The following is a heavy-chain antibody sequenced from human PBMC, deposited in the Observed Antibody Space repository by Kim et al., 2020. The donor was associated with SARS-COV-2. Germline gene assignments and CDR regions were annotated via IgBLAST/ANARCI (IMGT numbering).Heavy chain of an antibody. CDR3: ARVGEYCSGGSCYLFDY. CDR1: GYTFTSYG. D-gene: IGHD2-15*01. V-gene: IGHV1-18*01. CDR2: ISAYNGNT. J-gene: IGHJ4*02. Sequence: ASVKVSCKASGYTFTSYGISWVRQAPGQGLEWMGWISAYNGNTNYAQKLQGRVTMTTDTSTSTAYMELRSLRSDDTAVYYCARVGEYCSGGSCYLFDYWGQGTLVTVSS.